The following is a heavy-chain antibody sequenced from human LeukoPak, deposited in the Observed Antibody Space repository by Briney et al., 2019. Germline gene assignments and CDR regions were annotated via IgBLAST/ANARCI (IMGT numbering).Heavy chain of an antibody. CDR2: ISAYNGNT. CDR1: GYTFTSYG. Sequence: GASVKVSCKASGYTFTSYGISWVRQAPGQGPEWMGWISAYNGNTNYAQKLQGRVTMTTDTSTSTAYMELRSLRSDDTAVYYCARDASYCSSTSCHFDYWGQGTLVTVSS. V-gene: IGHV1-18*01. J-gene: IGHJ4*02. CDR3: ARDASYCSSTSCHFDY. D-gene: IGHD2-2*01.